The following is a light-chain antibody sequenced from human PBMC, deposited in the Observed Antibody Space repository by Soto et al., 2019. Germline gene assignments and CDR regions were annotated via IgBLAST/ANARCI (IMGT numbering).Light chain of an antibody. CDR1: SSDVGGHNY. CDR3: SSYTSSTTLDVV. J-gene: IGLJ2*01. Sequence: QSVLTQPASVSGSPGQSITISGTGTSSDVGGHNYVSWYQQHPGTAPKLMMYEVTTRPSGVSNRFSGYKSGNTASLTISGLQAEDEADYYCSSYTSSTTLDVVFGGWTKVNVL. V-gene: IGLV2-14*01. CDR2: EVT.